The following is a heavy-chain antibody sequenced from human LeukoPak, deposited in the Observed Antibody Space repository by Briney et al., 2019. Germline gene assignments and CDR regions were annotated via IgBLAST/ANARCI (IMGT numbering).Heavy chain of an antibody. V-gene: IGHV3-7*01. Sequence: GGSLRLSCAASGLTFSSYWMTWVRQASGQGLEWVANINQDGSEKYYVDSVRGRFTISRDNAKNSLYLQMNSLRVEDTALYYCAVSSSSSGAGGIWGQGTLVTVSS. J-gene: IGHJ4*02. CDR3: AVSSSSSGAGGI. CDR1: GLTFSSYW. D-gene: IGHD6-6*01. CDR2: INQDGSEK.